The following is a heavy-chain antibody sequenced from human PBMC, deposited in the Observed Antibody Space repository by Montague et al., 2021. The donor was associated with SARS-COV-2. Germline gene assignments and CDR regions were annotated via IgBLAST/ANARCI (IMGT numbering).Heavy chain of an antibody. CDR2: IDHSGDT. CDR3: ARTYYDVLTGYYNFDY. CDR1: GGSFSTYY. V-gene: IGHV4-34*01. D-gene: IGHD3-9*01. Sequence: SETLSLTCAVYGGSFSTYYWAWIRQSPGKGLEWIGNIDHSGDTNXNPSLKSRVSISVDTSSSQFSLYLTSVTAADAAVYYCARTYYDVLTGYYNFDYWGQGTLVTVSS. J-gene: IGHJ4*02.